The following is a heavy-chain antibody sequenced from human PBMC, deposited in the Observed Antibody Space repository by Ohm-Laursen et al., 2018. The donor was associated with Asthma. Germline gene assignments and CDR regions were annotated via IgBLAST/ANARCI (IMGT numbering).Heavy chain of an antibody. CDR3: AKDSYIVEFGY. Sequence: SLRLSCAASGFTFSSYAMSWVRQAPGRGLEWVSAISGSGGSTYYADSVKGRFTISRDNSKNTLYLQMNSLRAEDTAVYYCAKDSYIVEFGYWGQGTLVTVSS. J-gene: IGHJ4*02. D-gene: IGHD2-15*01. V-gene: IGHV3-23*01. CDR1: GFTFSSYA. CDR2: ISGSGGST.